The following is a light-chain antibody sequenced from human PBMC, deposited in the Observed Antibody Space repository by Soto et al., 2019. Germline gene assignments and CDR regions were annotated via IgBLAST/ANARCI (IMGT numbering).Light chain of an antibody. Sequence: QMAQSPSSLSASVVDRVTITGRASQGIRNDLCWYQQKPGKAPKLLIYAASNLQSGVPSRFSGSGSGTDFTLTISCLQSEDFATYYCQQYYSFPQTFGQGTKVDIK. J-gene: IGKJ1*01. CDR2: AAS. CDR3: QQYYSFPQT. V-gene: IGKV1-6*01. CDR1: QGIRND.